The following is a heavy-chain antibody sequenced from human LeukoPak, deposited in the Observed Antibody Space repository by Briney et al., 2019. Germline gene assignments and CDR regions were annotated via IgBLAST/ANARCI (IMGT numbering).Heavy chain of an antibody. D-gene: IGHD3-22*01. CDR1: GGTFSSYA. J-gene: IGHJ4*02. Sequence: ASVKVSCKASGGTFSSYAISWVRQAPGQGLEWMGRIIPIFGTANYAQKFQGRVTITTDESTSTAHMELSSLRSEDTAVYYCASKYYYDSSGYYYFDYWGQGTLVTVSS. CDR2: IIPIFGTA. V-gene: IGHV1-69*05. CDR3: ASKYYYDSSGYYYFDY.